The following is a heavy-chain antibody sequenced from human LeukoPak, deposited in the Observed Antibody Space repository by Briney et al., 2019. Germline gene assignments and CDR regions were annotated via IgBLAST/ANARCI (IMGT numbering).Heavy chain of an antibody. Sequence: GGSLRLSCAASGFTFSTYTMNWVRQAPGNGLEWVSYVSSSGGTIYYADSVKGRFTISRDNAKNSLYLQMNSLRAEDTAVYYCARVGTTNYYFYYMDVWGKGTTVTVSS. CDR2: VSSSGGTI. D-gene: IGHD2-2*01. J-gene: IGHJ6*03. V-gene: IGHV3-48*04. CDR3: ARVGTTNYYFYYMDV. CDR1: GFTFSTYT.